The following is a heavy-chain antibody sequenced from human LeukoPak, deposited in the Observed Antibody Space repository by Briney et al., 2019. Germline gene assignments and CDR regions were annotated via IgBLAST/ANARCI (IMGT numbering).Heavy chain of an antibody. CDR1: GGSLSSSSYY. V-gene: IGHV4-39*01. Sequence: PSETLSLTCTVSGGSLSSSSYYWGWIRQPPGKGLEWIGTIYYTGSTYYNPSLKSRATLSIDTSRNQFSLKPSSVTAADTAVYYCARTTTYYDRAYWGQGTLVTVSP. CDR3: ARTTTYYDRAY. CDR2: IYYTGST. D-gene: IGHD3-22*01. J-gene: IGHJ4*02.